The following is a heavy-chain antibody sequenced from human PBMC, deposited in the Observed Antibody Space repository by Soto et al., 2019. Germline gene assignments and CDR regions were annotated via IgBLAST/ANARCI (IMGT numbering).Heavy chain of an antibody. D-gene: IGHD2-2*01. V-gene: IGHV3-48*02. CDR3: ARGSSDF. CDR2: ISSSGSTM. Sequence: EVQLVESGGGLVQPGGSLRLSCTVSGFTFSSYSMHWVRQGPGKGLEWVSYISSSGSTMYYADSVKGRFTISRDNAKNSLYLEMNSLRDEETAVYYCARGSSDFWGQGTLVTVSS. CDR1: GFTFSSYS. J-gene: IGHJ4*02.